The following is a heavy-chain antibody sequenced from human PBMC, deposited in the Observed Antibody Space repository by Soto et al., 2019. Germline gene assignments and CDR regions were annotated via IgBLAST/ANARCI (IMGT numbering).Heavy chain of an antibody. Sequence: QIQLVQSGAEVKKPGSSVKVTCKASGGTFSSNAISWVRQAPGQGLEWMGGIIPIFGTAHYAQKFQGRVTITTDESTSTASMELSSLKSEDTAVYYCTTGGRGYGSAPRFYFEFWGQGTLVTVSS. J-gene: IGHJ4*02. CDR2: IIPIFGTA. V-gene: IGHV1-69*05. CDR1: GGTFSSNA. CDR3: TTGGRGYGSAPRFYFEF. D-gene: IGHD5-18*01.